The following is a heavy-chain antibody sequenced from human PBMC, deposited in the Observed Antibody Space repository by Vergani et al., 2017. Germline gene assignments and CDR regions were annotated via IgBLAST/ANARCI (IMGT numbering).Heavy chain of an antibody. Sequence: VQLVESGGGVVQPGRSLRLSCAASGFTFSACPMTWVRQAPGKGLEWVSAISARYPSTYYADSVKGRFTISRDNSKNMLYLQMNSLRAEDTAVYYCARLPRGPWNFDLWGRGTLITVSS. CDR1: GFTFSACP. J-gene: IGHJ2*01. V-gene: IGHV3-23*04. CDR2: ISARYPST. CDR3: ARLPRGPWNFDL.